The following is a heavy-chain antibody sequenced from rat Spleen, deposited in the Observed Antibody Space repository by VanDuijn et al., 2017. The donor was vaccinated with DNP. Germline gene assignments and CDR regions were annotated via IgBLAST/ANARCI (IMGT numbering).Heavy chain of an antibody. CDR1: GFTFNNYW. CDR3: AREGDYYDGYGDALDA. D-gene: IGHD1-12*03. CDR2: ITRNSGAT. J-gene: IGHJ4*01. Sequence: EVQLVESGGDLVQPGRSLILSCVASGFTFNNYWMAWIRQVPGKRLEWVASITRNSGATYYLDSVKGRFTISRDDAKDTLYLQMNSLRSEDTATYYCAREGDYYDGYGDALDAWGQGTSVTVSS. V-gene: IGHV5-31*01.